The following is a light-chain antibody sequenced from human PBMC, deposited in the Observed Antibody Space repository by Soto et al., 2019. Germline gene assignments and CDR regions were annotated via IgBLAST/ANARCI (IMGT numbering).Light chain of an antibody. CDR1: QGFSNY. CDR3: QKYNSAPLT. CDR2: AAS. Sequence: DIQMTQSPSSLSASVGDRVTITCRASQGFSNYLAGYQQKPGKVPKLLIYAASTLQSGVPSRFSGSGSGTDFILTISSLQPEDVATYCCQKYNSAPLTFGGGTKVEIK. V-gene: IGKV1-27*01. J-gene: IGKJ4*02.